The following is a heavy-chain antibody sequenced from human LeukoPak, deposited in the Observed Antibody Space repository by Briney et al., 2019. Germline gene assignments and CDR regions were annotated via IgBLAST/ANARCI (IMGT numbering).Heavy chain of an antibody. J-gene: IGHJ4*02. CDR1: GYTFTSYY. CDR3: ARELHLRGDYYDSSGYYYGFDY. D-gene: IGHD3-22*01. CDR2: INPSGGST. V-gene: IGHV1-46*01. Sequence: ASVKVSCKASGYTFTSYYMHWVRQAPGQGLEWMGIINPSGGSTSYAQKFQGRVTMTRDTSTSTVYMELSSLRSEDTAVYYCARELHLRGDYYDSSGYYYGFDYWGQGTLVTVSS.